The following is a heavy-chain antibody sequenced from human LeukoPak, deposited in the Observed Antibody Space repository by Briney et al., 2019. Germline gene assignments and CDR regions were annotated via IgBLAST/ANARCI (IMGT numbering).Heavy chain of an antibody. Sequence: GGSLRLSCAASGFPFSSSWVHWVRQAPGKGLVWVSRISGDGGSTDYADSVKGRFAISRDNAKNTLYLQMNSLRAEDTAVYYCAARFRDGLDIWGQGTMVTVS. V-gene: IGHV3-74*01. CDR1: GFPFSSSW. J-gene: IGHJ3*02. CDR3: AARFRDGLDI. CDR2: ISGDGGST.